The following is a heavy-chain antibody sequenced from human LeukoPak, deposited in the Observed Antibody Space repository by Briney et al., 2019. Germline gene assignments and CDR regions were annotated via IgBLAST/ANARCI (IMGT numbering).Heavy chain of an antibody. CDR1: GFTFSSYS. J-gene: IGHJ4*02. V-gene: IGHV3-21*01. CDR3: ARDRRGYDSSGLFDY. Sequence: GGSLRLSCAASGFTFSSYSMNWVRQAPGKGLEWVSSISSSSGYIYYADSVKGRFTISRDNAKNSLYLQMNSLRAEDTAVYYCARDRRGYDSSGLFDYWGQGTLVTVSS. D-gene: IGHD3-22*01. CDR2: ISSSSGYI.